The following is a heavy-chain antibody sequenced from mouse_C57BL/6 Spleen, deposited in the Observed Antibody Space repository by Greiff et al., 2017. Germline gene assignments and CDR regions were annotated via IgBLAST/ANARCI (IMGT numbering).Heavy chain of an antibody. J-gene: IGHJ1*03. CDR2: IDPSDSET. D-gene: IGHD2-5*01. V-gene: IGHV1-52*01. Sequence: VQLKQPGAELVRPGSSVKLSCKASGYTFTSYWMHWVKQRPIQGLEWIGNIDPSDSETHYNQKFKDKATLTVDKSSSTAYMQLSSLTSEDSAVYYCARAFYYSNYGDGWGTGATVTVSS. CDR3: ARAFYYSNYGDG. CDR1: GYTFTSYW.